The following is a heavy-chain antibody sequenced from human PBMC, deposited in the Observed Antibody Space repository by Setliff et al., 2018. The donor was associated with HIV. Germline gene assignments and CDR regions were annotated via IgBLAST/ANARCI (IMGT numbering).Heavy chain of an antibody. Sequence: ASVKVSCKASGYTFTSYDINWVRQAPGQGLEWMGWITAYNGNTNYAQKVQGRVTMTTDTSTSTAYMELRSLRSDDTAVYYCATGGDSYDPGAFDMWGQGTKVTVSS. CDR2: ITAYNGNT. CDR1: GYTFTSYD. D-gene: IGHD5-18*01. J-gene: IGHJ3*02. CDR3: ATGGDSYDPGAFDM. V-gene: IGHV1-18*01.